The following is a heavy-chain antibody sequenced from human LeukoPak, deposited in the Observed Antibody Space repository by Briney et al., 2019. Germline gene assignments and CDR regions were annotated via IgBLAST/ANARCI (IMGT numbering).Heavy chain of an antibody. CDR1: GGSISSGGYY. CDR2: IYYSGST. Sequence: PSETLSLTCTVSGGSISSGGYYWSWIRQHPGKGLEWIGYIYYSGSTYYNPSLKSRVTISVDTSKNQFSLKLSSVTAADTAVYYCARASSPSPGANFDWLLNEGYYFDYWGQGTLVTVSS. D-gene: IGHD3-9*01. J-gene: IGHJ4*02. V-gene: IGHV4-31*03. CDR3: ARASSPSPGANFDWLLNEGYYFDY.